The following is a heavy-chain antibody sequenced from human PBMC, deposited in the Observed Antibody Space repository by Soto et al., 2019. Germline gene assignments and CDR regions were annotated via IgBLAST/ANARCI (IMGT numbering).Heavy chain of an antibody. J-gene: IGHJ4*02. CDR3: ARGAMVGRFDY. V-gene: IGHV4-31*11. Sequence: SETLSLTCAVSGGSISSGGYSWSWIRQPPGKGLEWIGYIYYSGSTYYNPSLKSRVTISVDTSKNQFSLKLSSVTAADTAVYYCARGAMVGRFDYWGQGTLVTVSS. CDR1: GGSISSGGYS. D-gene: IGHD5-18*01. CDR2: IYYSGST.